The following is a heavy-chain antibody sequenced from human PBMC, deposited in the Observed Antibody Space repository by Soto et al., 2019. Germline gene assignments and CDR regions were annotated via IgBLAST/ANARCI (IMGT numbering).Heavy chain of an antibody. D-gene: IGHD2-21*01. CDR1: GFSLSTTGVG. V-gene: IGHV2-5*02. J-gene: IGHJ6*02. CDR3: VQSRCGGDCLQSYSSHSYYGLDV. Sequence: QITLKESGPPLVKPTQTLTLTCTFSGFSLSTTGVGVGWIRQPPGKALEWLALIYWDDDKRYNPSLKSRLTITKDTPNNQVVLTMTHMDPVDTATYYCVQSRCGGDCLQSYSSHSYYGLDVWGQGTTVTVSS. CDR2: IYWDDDK.